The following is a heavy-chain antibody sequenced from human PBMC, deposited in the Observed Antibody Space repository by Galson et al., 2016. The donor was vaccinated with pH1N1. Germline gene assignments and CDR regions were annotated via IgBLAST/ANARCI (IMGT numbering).Heavy chain of an antibody. J-gene: IGHJ4*02. CDR1: GFTFSNYW. V-gene: IGHV3-7*01. CDR3: ARRYFDT. CDR2: INQDGNEK. Sequence: SLRLSCATSGFTFSNYWMHWVRQAPGKGLEWVANINQDGNEKYYVDSVKGRFIISRDNTKSSLYLQMNSLRVEDTAVYYCARRYFDTWGQGTLVTVSS. D-gene: IGHD3-9*01.